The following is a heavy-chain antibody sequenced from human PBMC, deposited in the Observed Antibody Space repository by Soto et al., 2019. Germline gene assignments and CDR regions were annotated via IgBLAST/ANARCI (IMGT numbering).Heavy chain of an antibody. CDR3: ARGHLAVVPVASWFYYMDV. D-gene: IGHD2-2*01. CDR1: GYTFTNYA. V-gene: IGHV1-3*01. CDR2: INAGNGNT. J-gene: IGHJ6*03. Sequence: QVQLVQSGAEVEKPGASVKVSCKASGYTFTNYAVHWVRQAPGQRLEWMGWINAGNGNTRFSQNLQGRVTITRDTSARIVYMELSSLRSVDTAVYSCARGHLAVVPVASWFYYMDVWGKGTTVTVSS.